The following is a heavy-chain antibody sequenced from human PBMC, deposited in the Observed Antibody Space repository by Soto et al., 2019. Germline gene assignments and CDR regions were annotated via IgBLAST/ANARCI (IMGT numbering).Heavy chain of an antibody. V-gene: IGHV3-53*01. J-gene: IGHJ6*02. D-gene: IGHD3-16*01. Sequence: GGSLRLSCVASGLTVSHNYMAWVRQAPEMGLEWVSILYTEGTTYYADSVKGRFTISRDSSKNTLFLQMDSLRAEDTAVYYCVRPRPSGENYGMDVWGQGSTVTVSS. CDR2: LYTEGTT. CDR3: VRPRPSGENYGMDV. CDR1: GLTVSHNY.